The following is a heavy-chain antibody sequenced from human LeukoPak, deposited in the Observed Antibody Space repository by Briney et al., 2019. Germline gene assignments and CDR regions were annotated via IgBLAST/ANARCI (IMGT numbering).Heavy chain of an antibody. CDR3: AKRNIVATRQYYFDY. J-gene: IGHJ4*02. CDR1: GFTFSSYA. V-gene: IGHV3-23*01. D-gene: IGHD5-12*01. Sequence: PGGSLRLSCAASGFTFSSYAMSWVRQAPGKGLEWVSAISGSGGSTYYAASVKGRFTISRDNSKNTLYLQMNSLRAEDTAVNYCAKRNIVATRQYYFDYWGQGTLVTVSS. CDR2: ISGSGGST.